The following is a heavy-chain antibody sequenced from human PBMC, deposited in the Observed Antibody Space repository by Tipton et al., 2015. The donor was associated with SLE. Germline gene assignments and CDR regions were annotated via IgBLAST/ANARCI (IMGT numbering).Heavy chain of an antibody. J-gene: IGHJ2*01. CDR2: IFYSGRT. V-gene: IGHV4-59*01. CDR1: GGSISSYS. CDR3: ARDSSAHCTGGVCYHWYFDL. Sequence: GLVKPSETLSLTCTVSGGSISSYSWSWIRQPPGKGLEWIGSIFYSGRTNYNPSLKSRVTISVDTSKNQFSLNLSSVTAADTAVYYCARDSSAHCTGGVCYHWYFDLWGRGTLVTVSS. D-gene: IGHD2-8*02.